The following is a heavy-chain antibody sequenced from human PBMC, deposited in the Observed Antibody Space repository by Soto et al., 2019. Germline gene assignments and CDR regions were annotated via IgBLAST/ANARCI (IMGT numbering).Heavy chain of an antibody. V-gene: IGHV4-4*07. J-gene: IGHJ6*02. CDR1: NPSILGSS. Sequence: TLSLTCTTRNPSILGSSWSRFRQPAGKRLEWAGRIHSSGTFNYNPSLKSRVTVSVDTSKNQVSLKLSSVTAADTAVYFCARDNKVSKGYGMDVWGQGTTVS. CDR2: IHSSGTF. CDR3: ARDNKVSKGYGMDV.